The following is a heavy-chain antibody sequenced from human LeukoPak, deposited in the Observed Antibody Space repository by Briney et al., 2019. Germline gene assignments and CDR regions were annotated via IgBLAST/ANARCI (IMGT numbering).Heavy chain of an antibody. CDR1: GFTFSSYD. J-gene: IGHJ3*01. Sequence: GGSLRLSCAASGFTFSSYDMTWVRQAPGKGLEWVSSISSSSAYIFYSDSVKGRFTISRDNAQSSLYLQMNSLRAGDTAVYYCARQAVARPFDLWGQGTMVAVSS. CDR2: ISSSSAYI. V-gene: IGHV3-21*06. CDR3: ARQAVARPFDL.